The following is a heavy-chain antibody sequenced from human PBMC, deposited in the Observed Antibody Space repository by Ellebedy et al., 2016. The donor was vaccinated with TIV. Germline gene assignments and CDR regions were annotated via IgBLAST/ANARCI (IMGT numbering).Heavy chain of an antibody. Sequence: SETLSLXXAVYGGSFSGYYWSWIRQPPGKGLEWIGEINHSGSTNYNPSLKSRVTISVDTSKNQFSLKLSSVTAADTAVYYCARGGVVVVAAKMGWFDPWGQGTLVTVSS. V-gene: IGHV4-34*01. CDR3: ARGGVVVVAAKMGWFDP. CDR2: INHSGST. J-gene: IGHJ5*02. D-gene: IGHD2-15*01. CDR1: GGSFSGYY.